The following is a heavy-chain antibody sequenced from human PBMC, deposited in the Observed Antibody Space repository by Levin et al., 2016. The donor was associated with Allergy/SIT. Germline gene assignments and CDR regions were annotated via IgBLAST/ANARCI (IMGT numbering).Heavy chain of an antibody. CDR2: VNSDGSST. D-gene: IGHD4-17*01. J-gene: IGHJ6*02. V-gene: IGHV3-74*03. CDR3: ARDQGLTTVTRHGGMDV. Sequence: WIRQPPGKGLVWVSRVNSDGSSTTYADSVKGRFTISRDNAKNSLYLQMNSLRAEDTAVYYCARDQGLTTVTRHGGMDVWGQGTTVTVSS.